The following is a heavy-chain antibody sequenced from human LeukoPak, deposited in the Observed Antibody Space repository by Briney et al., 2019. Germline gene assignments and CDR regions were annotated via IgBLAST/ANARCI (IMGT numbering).Heavy chain of an antibody. V-gene: IGHV1-2*02. CDR1: GYTFTGYY. D-gene: IGHD5-12*01. CDR3: ATVSHSGYDQGGGY. CDR2: INPNSGGT. J-gene: IGHJ4*02. Sequence: ASVKVSCKASGYTFTGYYMHWVRQAPGQGLEWMGWINPNSGGTNYAQKFQGRVTMTRDTSISTAYMELSSLRSEDTAVYYCATVSHSGYDQGGGYWGQGTLVTVSS.